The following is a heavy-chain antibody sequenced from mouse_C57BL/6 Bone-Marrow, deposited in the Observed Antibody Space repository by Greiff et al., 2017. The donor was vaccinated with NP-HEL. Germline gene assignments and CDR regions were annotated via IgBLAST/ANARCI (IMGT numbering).Heavy chain of an antibody. V-gene: IGHV1-64*01. Sequence: QVQLQQPGAELVKPGASVKLSCKASGYTFTSYWMHWVKQRPGQGLEWIGMIHPNSGSTNYNEKFKSKATLTVDKSSSTAYMQLSSLTSEDSAVYYCARRGGSSYFDYWGKGTTLTVSS. D-gene: IGHD1-1*01. CDR2: IHPNSGST. CDR1: GYTFTSYW. J-gene: IGHJ2*01. CDR3: ARRGGSSYFDY.